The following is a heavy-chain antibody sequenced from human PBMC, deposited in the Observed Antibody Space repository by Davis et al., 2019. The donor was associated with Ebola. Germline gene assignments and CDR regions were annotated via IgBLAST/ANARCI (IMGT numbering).Heavy chain of an antibody. V-gene: IGHV3-23*01. D-gene: IGHD1-7*01. J-gene: IGHJ6*02. Sequence: GESLKISCAASGFTFSSYAMSWVRQAPGKGLEWVSAISGSGGSTYYADSVKGRFTISRDNSKNTLHLQMNSLRAEDTAVYYCAKDSVELPFYYYYYGMDVWGQGTTVTVSS. CDR2: ISGSGGST. CDR3: AKDSVELPFYYYYYGMDV. CDR1: GFTFSSYA.